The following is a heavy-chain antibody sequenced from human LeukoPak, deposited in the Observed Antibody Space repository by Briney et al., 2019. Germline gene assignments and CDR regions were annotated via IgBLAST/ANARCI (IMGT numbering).Heavy chain of an antibody. CDR2: IKLDGSEK. J-gene: IGHJ4*01. V-gene: IGHV3-7*01. Sequence: PGGSLRLSCAASGFTFSSYWMSWVRQAPGKGLEWVANIKLDGSEKYYVDSVKGRFTISRDNAKKSLYLQMKSLRDEDTAVYYCARDFFAFGGVIALLDYWGHGTLVTVSS. CDR1: GFTFSSYW. D-gene: IGHD3-16*02. CDR3: ARDFFAFGGVIALLDY.